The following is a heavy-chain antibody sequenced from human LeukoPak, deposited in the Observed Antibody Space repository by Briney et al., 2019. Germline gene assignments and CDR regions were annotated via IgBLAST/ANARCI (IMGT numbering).Heavy chain of an antibody. V-gene: IGHV4-61*02. CDR2: IYNSGNT. CDR3: ASGDFDC. Sequence: SETLSLTCTVPGASISSVSYYWSWIRQPAGKGLEWIGRIYNSGNTHYNPSLESRVTMSIHTSQNQFSLKLSSVTAADTAVYYCASGDFDCWGQGILVTVSS. CDR1: GASISSVSYY. D-gene: IGHD3-16*01. J-gene: IGHJ4*02.